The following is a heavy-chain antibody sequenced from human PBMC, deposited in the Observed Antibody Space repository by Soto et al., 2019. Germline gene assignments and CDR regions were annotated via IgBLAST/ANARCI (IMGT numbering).Heavy chain of an antibody. Sequence: QVQLVQSGAEVKKPGASVKVSCKASGYTFTSYGISWVRQAPGQGLEWMGWISAYNGNTNYAQKLQGRVTMTTDTSTSTAYMELRSLRSDDTAVYYCATGPPKQAVAGTRLGYFDYWGQGTLVTVSS. CDR1: GYTFTSYG. V-gene: IGHV1-18*01. CDR3: ATGPPKQAVAGTRLGYFDY. J-gene: IGHJ4*02. CDR2: ISAYNGNT. D-gene: IGHD6-19*01.